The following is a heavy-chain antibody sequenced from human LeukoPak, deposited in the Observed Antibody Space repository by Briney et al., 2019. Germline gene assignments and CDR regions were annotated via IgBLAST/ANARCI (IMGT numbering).Heavy chain of an antibody. V-gene: IGHV3-7*01. Sequence: AGGSLRLSCAASGFTFSNAWMSWVRQPPGKGLEWVANIKQEASEKYYVDSVKGRFTISRDNAKTSLYLQMNGLRAEDTALYYCVLRGVVKPYWGQGTLVTVSS. CDR3: VLRGVVKPY. J-gene: IGHJ4*02. CDR1: GFTFSNAW. D-gene: IGHD3-10*01. CDR2: IKQEASEK.